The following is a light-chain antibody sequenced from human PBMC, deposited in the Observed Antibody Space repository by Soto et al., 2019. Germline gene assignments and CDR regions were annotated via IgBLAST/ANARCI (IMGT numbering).Light chain of an antibody. CDR3: QQYGTPRSVT. Sequence: DIQMTQSPSTLSASVGDRVTITCRASQSISSWLAWYQQKPGKAPKLLIYKASSLESGVPSRFSGSGSGTEFTLTISSLQPDDFATYYCQQYGTPRSVTFGQGTRLDI. J-gene: IGKJ5*01. V-gene: IGKV1-5*03. CDR2: KAS. CDR1: QSISSW.